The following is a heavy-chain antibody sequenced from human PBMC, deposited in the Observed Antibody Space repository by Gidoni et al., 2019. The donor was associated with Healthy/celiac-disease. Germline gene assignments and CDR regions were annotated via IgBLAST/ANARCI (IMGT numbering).Heavy chain of an antibody. D-gene: IGHD1-26*01. J-gene: IGHJ5*02. CDR3: ARVELLWSYNWFDP. V-gene: IGHV4-59*01. Sequence: EWIGYIYYSGSTNYNPSLKSRVTISVDTSKNQFSLKLSSVTAADTAVYYCARVELLWSYNWFDPWGQGTLVTVSS. CDR2: IYYSGST.